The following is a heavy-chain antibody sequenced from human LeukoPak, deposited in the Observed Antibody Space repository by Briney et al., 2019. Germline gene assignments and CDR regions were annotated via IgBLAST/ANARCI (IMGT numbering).Heavy chain of an antibody. CDR1: GGSISSGSYY. D-gene: IGHD3-16*01. J-gene: IGHJ4*02. CDR3: ARALGDVGY. CDR2: IYTSGST. V-gene: IGHV4-61*02. Sequence: PSQTLSLTCTVSGGSISSGSYYWSWIRQPAGKGLERIGRIYTSGSTNYNPSLKSRVTISVDTSKNQFSLKLSSVTAADTAVYYCARALGDVGYWGQGTLVTVSS.